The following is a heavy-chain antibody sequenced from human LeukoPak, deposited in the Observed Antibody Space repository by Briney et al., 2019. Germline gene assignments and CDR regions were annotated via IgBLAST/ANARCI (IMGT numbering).Heavy chain of an antibody. V-gene: IGHV3-48*03. CDR2: ISSSGSTI. Sequence: GGSPRLSCAASGFTFSSYEMNWVRQAPGKGLEWVSYISSSGSTIYYADSVKGRFTISRDNAKNSLYLQMNSLRAEDTAVYYCAAQGVYYYYMDVWGKGTTVTVSS. J-gene: IGHJ6*03. CDR3: AAQGVYYYYMDV. CDR1: GFTFSSYE.